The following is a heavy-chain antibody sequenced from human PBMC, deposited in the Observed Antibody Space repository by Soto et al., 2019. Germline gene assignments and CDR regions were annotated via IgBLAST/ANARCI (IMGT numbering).Heavy chain of an antibody. D-gene: IGHD2-8*02. J-gene: IGHJ6*02. CDR1: GFNSDEYG. V-gene: IGHV3-9*02. CDR2: ISWNSGTI. Sequence: PGGSLRLSCGASGFNSDEYGMYWVRQAAGKGLEWVSGISWNSGTIGYADSVKGRFTISRDNAKKSLYRQMSSLRAEDTALYYCAKSTGGTANGMDVWGQGTTVTVSS. CDR3: AKSTGGTANGMDV.